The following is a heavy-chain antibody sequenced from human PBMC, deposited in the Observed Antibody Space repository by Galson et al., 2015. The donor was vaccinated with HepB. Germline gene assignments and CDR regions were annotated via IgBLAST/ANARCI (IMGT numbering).Heavy chain of an antibody. CDR1: GGSIYSSEYH. V-gene: IGHV4-39*01. Sequence: ETLSLTCTVAGGSIYSSEYHWGWIRQPPGKGLEWVGIISYSGNTYYNPSLKSRVTISADTSKNQFSLKLTSVTAADTAVFYCVRRGGEPKLFDYWGQGTLVTVSS. CDR3: VRRGGEPKLFDY. CDR2: ISYSGNT. D-gene: IGHD1-14*01. J-gene: IGHJ4*02.